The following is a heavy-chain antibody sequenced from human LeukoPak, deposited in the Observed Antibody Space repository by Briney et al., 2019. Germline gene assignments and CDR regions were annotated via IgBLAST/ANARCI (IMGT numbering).Heavy chain of an antibody. J-gene: IGHJ3*02. CDR1: GGSISSYY. Sequence: SETLSLTCTVSGGSISSYYWSWIRQPPGKGLEWIGYIYYSGSTNYNPSLKSRVTISVDTSKNQFSLKLSSVTAADTAVYYCARRFGSGSYDGAFDIWGQGTMVTVSS. CDR3: ARRFGSGSYDGAFDI. V-gene: IGHV4-59*08. D-gene: IGHD3-10*01. CDR2: IYYSGST.